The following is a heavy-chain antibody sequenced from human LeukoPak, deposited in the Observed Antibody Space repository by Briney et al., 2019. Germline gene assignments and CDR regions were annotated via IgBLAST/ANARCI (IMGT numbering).Heavy chain of an antibody. CDR2: INPNSGGT. J-gene: IGHJ4*02. CDR3: ARVGSGWYYYFDY. D-gene: IGHD6-19*01. Sequence: ASVKVSCKASGYTFTGYYMHWVRQAPGQGLEWMGWINPNSGGTNYAQNFQGRVTMTRDTSISTAYRELSRLRSDDTAVYYCARVGSGWYYYFDYWGQGTLVTVSS. V-gene: IGHV1-2*02. CDR1: GYTFTGYY.